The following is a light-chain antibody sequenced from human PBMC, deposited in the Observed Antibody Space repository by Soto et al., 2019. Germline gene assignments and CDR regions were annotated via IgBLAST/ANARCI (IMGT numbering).Light chain of an antibody. V-gene: IGKV1-5*01. CDR1: QRISPW. CDR2: DVS. CDR3: LQYHTYRT. Sequence: DIQMTQSPSTLSASVGDRVTITCRASQRISPWLAWYQQKPGKAPKLLIFDVSNLESGVPSRFSGSGSGTEFTLTISSLQPDDFATYYCLQYHTYRTFGQGTKVEVK. J-gene: IGKJ1*01.